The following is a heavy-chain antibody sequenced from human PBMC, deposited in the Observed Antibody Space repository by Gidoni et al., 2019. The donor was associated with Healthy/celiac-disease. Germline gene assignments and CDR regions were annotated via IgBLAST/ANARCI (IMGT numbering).Heavy chain of an antibody. D-gene: IGHD3-10*01. CDR2: ISSSSSST. CDR3: ARDRWFGELLSAFDI. Sequence: QVQLVEYGGGLVKPGGSLILSCAASGFTFRDYYMSWIRQDPGKGLECVSYISSSSSSTNYADSVKGRVTISRDNAKNSLYLQMNSLRAEDTAVYYCARDRWFGELLSAFDIWGQGTMVTVSS. V-gene: IGHV3-11*06. CDR1: GFTFRDYY. J-gene: IGHJ3*02.